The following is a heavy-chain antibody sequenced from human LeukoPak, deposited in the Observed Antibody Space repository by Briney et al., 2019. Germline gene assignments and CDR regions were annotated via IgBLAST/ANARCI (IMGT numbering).Heavy chain of an antibody. CDR2: IYACGST. Sequence: PSETLSLTCSVSGGSISNYYWNWLRQPAGKGLEWIGRIYACGSTNYNPSLKSRVTISMDKSKNHFSLNLKSVTAADTAFYYCARDFYGDDGHHPFDYWGQGIQVTVSS. CDR3: ARDFYGDDGHHPFDY. D-gene: IGHD2/OR15-2a*01. CDR1: GGSISNYY. V-gene: IGHV4-4*07. J-gene: IGHJ4*02.